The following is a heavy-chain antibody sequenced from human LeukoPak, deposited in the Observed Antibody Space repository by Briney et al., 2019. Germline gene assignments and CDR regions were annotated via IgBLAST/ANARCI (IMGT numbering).Heavy chain of an antibody. CDR3: ARPSGLYSTTWYGWFDP. V-gene: IGHV4-59*01. J-gene: IGHJ5*02. CDR2: IYYSGNT. Sequence: SETLSLTCTVSGGSISSYYWSWFRQPPGKGLEWIGYIYYSGNTNYNPSLESRVTISVDTSKNQFSLNLNSVTAADTAVYYCARPSGLYSTTWYGWFDPWGQGTLVTVSS. D-gene: IGHD6-13*01. CDR1: GGSISSYY.